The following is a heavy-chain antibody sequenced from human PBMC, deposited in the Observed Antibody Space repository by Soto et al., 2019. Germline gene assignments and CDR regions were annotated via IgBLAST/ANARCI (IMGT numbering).Heavy chain of an antibody. CDR3: AKDGSLLWFGELSYYMDV. Sequence: QVQLVESGGGVVQHGRSLRLSCAASGFTISSYGMHWVRQAPGKGLEWVAVISYDGSNKYYADSVKGRFTISRDNSKNTLYLQMNSLRAEDTAVYYCAKDGSLLWFGELSYYMDVWGKGTTVTVSS. D-gene: IGHD3-10*01. CDR2: ISYDGSNK. V-gene: IGHV3-30*18. J-gene: IGHJ6*03. CDR1: GFTISSYG.